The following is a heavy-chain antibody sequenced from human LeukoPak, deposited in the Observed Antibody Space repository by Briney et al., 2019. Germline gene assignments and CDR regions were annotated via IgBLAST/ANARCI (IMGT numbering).Heavy chain of an antibody. D-gene: IGHD3-22*01. Sequence: AGGSLRLSCAASGFTFSSYWMSWDRQAPGKGLEWVANIKQDGSEKYYVDSVKGRFTISRDNAKNSLYLQMNSLRAEDTAVYYCARDWSFTEYYYDSSGYYDYYGMDVWGQGTTVTVSS. V-gene: IGHV3-7*01. J-gene: IGHJ6*02. CDR2: IKQDGSEK. CDR3: ARDWSFTEYYYDSSGYYDYYGMDV. CDR1: GFTFSSYW.